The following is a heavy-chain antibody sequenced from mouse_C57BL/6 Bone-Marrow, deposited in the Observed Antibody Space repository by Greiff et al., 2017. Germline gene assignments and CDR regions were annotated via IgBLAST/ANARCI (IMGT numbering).Heavy chain of an antibody. V-gene: IGHV8-12*01. D-gene: IGHD2-4*01. CDR1: GFSLRTSGMG. CDR3: ARRVYDYDVDY. Sequence: QVTLKVSGPGILQPSQTLSLTCSFSGFSLRTSGMGVSWIRQPAGKGLEWLAYIYWDDDKRYNPSLKSRLTISKDTSRNRVFLKITSVDTADTATYYCARRVYDYDVDYWGQGTTLTVSS. J-gene: IGHJ2*01. CDR2: IYWDDDK.